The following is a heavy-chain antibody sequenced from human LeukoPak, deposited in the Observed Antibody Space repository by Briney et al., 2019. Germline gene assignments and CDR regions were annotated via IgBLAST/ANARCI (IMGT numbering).Heavy chain of an antibody. CDR3: ARGGPTHLGVPRPDYYYYGMDV. D-gene: IGHD3-16*01. Sequence: ASAKVSCKASGYTFTGYYMHWVRQAPGQGLEWMGWINPNSGGTNYAQKFQGWVTMTRDTSISTAYMELSRLRSDDTAVYYCARGGPTHLGVPRPDYYYYGMDVWGQGTTVTVSS. CDR1: GYTFTGYY. V-gene: IGHV1-2*04. CDR2: INPNSGGT. J-gene: IGHJ6*02.